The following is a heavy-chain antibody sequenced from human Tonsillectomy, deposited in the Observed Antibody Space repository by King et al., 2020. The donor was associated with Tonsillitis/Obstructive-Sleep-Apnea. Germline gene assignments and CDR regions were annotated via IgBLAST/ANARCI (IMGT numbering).Heavy chain of an antibody. CDR2: IYTSGST. D-gene: IGHD3-9*01. J-gene: IGHJ6*02. V-gene: IGHV4-4*07. Sequence: QLQESGPGLVKPSETLSLTCTVSGGSISSYYWSWIRQPAGKGLEWIGRIYTSGSTNYNPSLKSRVTMSVDTSKNQFSLKLSSVTAADTAVYHCARAGILTGYSGMRYYGMDVWGQGTTVTVSS. CDR1: GGSISSYY. CDR3: ARAGILTGYSGMRYYGMDV.